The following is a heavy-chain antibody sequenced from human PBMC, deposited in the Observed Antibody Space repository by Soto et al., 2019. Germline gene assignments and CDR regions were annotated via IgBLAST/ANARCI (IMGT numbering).Heavy chain of an antibody. D-gene: IGHD1-20*01. Sequence: GSLRLSCAASGFTFSSYAMSWVRQAPGKGLEWVSAISGSGGSTYYADSVKGRFTISRDNSKNTLYLQMNSLRAEDTAVYYCAKDNNWNPTLGTVDYWGQGTLVTVSS. V-gene: IGHV3-23*01. CDR2: ISGSGGST. CDR3: AKDNNWNPTLGTVDY. CDR1: GFTFSSYA. J-gene: IGHJ4*02.